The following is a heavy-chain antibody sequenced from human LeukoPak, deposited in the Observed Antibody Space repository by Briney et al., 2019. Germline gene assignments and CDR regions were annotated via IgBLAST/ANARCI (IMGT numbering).Heavy chain of an antibody. CDR3: ARAYDFWSGGDAFDI. CDR1: GYTFTSYG. V-gene: IGHV1-18*01. Sequence: ASVKVSCKASGYTFTSYGISRVRQAPGQGLEWMGWISAYNGNTNYAQKLQGRVTMTTDTSTSTAYMELRSLRSDGTAVYYCARAYDFWSGGDAFDIWGQGTMVTVSS. CDR2: ISAYNGNT. J-gene: IGHJ3*02. D-gene: IGHD3-3*01.